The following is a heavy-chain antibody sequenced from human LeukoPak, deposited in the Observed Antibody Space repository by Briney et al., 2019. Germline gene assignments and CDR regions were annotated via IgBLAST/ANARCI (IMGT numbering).Heavy chain of an antibody. CDR3: ARDHFGSLDS. J-gene: IGHJ4*02. CDR1: GFSVTTDSYC. V-gene: IGHV4-61*01. CDR2: DYCGGNT. Sequence: SETLSLTCTVSGFSVTTDSYCWGWIRQPPGKGLEWIGYDYCGGNTNYDPSLKRRVTISVDTSKNQFSLTLTSVTAADTAMYFCARDHFGSLDSWGQGILVTVSS. D-gene: IGHD3-10*01.